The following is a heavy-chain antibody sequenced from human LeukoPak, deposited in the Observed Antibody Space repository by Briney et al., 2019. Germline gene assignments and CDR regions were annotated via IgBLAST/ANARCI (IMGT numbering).Heavy chain of an antibody. V-gene: IGHV4-31*03. CDR1: GASISSGGFY. D-gene: IGHD3-16*01. CDR3: ARGGGPRPFDY. CDR2: IHYSGST. J-gene: IGHJ4*02. Sequence: SETLSLTYTVSGASISSGGFYWSWIRQCPGRGLEWLGYIHYSGSTSYNPSLKSRVAISVDTSKDQFSLKLSSVTAADTAVYYCARGGGPRPFDYWGQGTLVTVSS.